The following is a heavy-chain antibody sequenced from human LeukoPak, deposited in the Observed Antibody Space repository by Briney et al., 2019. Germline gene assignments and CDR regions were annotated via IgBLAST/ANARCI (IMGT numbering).Heavy chain of an antibody. Sequence: GGSLRLSCAASGFTFSSYAMSWVRQAPGKGLEWVSAISGSGGSTYYADSVKGRFTISRDNSKNTLYLQMNSLRAGDTAVYYCAKVPRGMDGYYYYYMDVWGKGTTVTVSS. CDR3: AKVPRGMDGYYYYYMDV. D-gene: IGHD2-8*01. J-gene: IGHJ6*03. CDR1: GFTFSSYA. CDR2: ISGSGGST. V-gene: IGHV3-23*01.